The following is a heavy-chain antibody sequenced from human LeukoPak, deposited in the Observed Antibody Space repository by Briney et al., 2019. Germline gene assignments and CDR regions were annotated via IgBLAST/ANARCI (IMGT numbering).Heavy chain of an antibody. CDR1: GYTFTSYG. Sequence: ASVKVSCKASGYTFTSYGISWVRQAPGQGLEGMGWISAYNGNTNYAQKLQGRVTMTTDTSTSTAYMELRSLRSDDTAVYYCAILQYCDFDAFDIWGQGTMDTVSS. V-gene: IGHV1-18*01. D-gene: IGHD2-21*01. CDR2: ISAYNGNT. J-gene: IGHJ3*02. CDR3: AILQYCDFDAFDI.